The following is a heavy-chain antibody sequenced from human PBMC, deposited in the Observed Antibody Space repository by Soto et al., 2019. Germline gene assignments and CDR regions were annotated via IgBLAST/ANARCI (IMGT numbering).Heavy chain of an antibody. J-gene: IGHJ4*02. CDR2: IYHSGST. CDR3: ARSYDRSGSIDY. Sequence: SETLSLTCAVSGGSISSGGYSWSWIRQPPGKGLEWIGYIYHSGSTYYNPSLKSRVTISVDRSKNQFSLKLSSVTAADTAVYYCARSYDRSGSIDYWGQGTLVTVSS. D-gene: IGHD3-22*01. V-gene: IGHV4-30-2*01. CDR1: GGSISSGGYS.